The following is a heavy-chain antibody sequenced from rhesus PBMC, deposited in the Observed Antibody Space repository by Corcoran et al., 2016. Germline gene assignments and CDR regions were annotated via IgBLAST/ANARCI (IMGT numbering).Heavy chain of an antibody. D-gene: IGHD6S26*01. CDR2: VSGSGVST. CDR3: TLSFGSGWSPR. Sequence: QLQLQESGPGLVKPSETLSLTCDVSGGSISNDFWTWIRQPPGKGLEWIGRVSGSGVSTVYNPSLKSRVTISTDTSKNQGALKVNSVTAADTAVYYWTLSFGSGWSPRWGQGVLVTVSS. V-gene: IGHV4-173*01. CDR1: GGSISNDF. J-gene: IGHJ4*01.